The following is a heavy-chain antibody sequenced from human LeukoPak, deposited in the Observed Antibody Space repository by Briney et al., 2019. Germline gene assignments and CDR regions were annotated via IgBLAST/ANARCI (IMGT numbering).Heavy chain of an antibody. CDR2: IYYSEST. CDR3: ARDAVNAYCGGDCYSRAFDI. CDR1: GGSISSGGYY. D-gene: IGHD2-21*02. J-gene: IGHJ3*02. Sequence: SQTLSLTCTVSGGSISSGGYYWSWIRQHPGKGLEWIGYIYYSESTYYNPSLKSRVTISVDTSKNQFSLKLSSVTAADTAVYYCARDAVNAYCGGDCYSRAFDIWGQGTMVTVSS. V-gene: IGHV4-31*03.